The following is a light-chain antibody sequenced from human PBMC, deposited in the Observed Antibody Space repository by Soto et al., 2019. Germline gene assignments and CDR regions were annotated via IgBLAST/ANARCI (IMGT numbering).Light chain of an antibody. Sequence: DIQMTQSPSTLSASVGDRVTITCRASKSISSWLAWYQQKPGKAPKLLIYKASSLESGVPSRFSGSGSGTEFTLAIRSPQPDDFATYYCQHYNSYWTFGQGTKLEIK. CDR1: KSISSW. CDR2: KAS. CDR3: QHYNSYWT. J-gene: IGKJ1*01. V-gene: IGKV1-5*03.